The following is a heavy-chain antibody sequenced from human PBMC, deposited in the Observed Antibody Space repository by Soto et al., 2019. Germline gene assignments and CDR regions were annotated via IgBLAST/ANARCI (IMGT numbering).Heavy chain of an antibody. CDR1: GGSFSGYY. D-gene: IGHD6-6*01. J-gene: IGHJ4*02. V-gene: IGHV4-34*01. CDR2: INHSGST. Sequence: SETLSLTCAVYGGSFSGYYWSWIRQPPGKGLEWIGEINHSGSTNYNPSLKSRVTISVDTSKNQFSLKLSSVTAADTAVYYCARKARQGSSSFDYWGQGTLVTVSS. CDR3: ARKARQGSSSFDY.